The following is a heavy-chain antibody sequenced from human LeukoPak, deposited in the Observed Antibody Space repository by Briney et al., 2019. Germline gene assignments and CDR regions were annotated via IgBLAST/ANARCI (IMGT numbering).Heavy chain of an antibody. CDR1: GYTFTGYY. Sequence: GASVKVSCKASGYTFTGYYMHWVRQAPGQGLEWMGWINPNSGGTNYAQKFQGWVTMTRDTSISTAYMELSRLRSDDTAVYYCARDTQELLDAFHIWGQGTMVTVSS. CDR3: ARDTQELLDAFHI. V-gene: IGHV1-2*04. D-gene: IGHD1-26*01. J-gene: IGHJ3*02. CDR2: INPNSGGT.